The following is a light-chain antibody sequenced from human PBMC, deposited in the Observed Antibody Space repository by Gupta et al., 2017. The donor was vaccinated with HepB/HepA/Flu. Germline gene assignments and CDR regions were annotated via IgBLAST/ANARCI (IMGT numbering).Light chain of an antibody. V-gene: IGLV2-14*01. Sequence: QSALTQPVSVSGSLGQSITMSCTGTTSDIGTHDYVSWYQQLPGKAPKLIIFDVTNRPSGVSSRFSGSKSGNTASLTISGLQAEDEGDYFCCSYTSATTLYVVFGGGTKLTVL. CDR1: TSDIGTHDY. J-gene: IGLJ2*01. CDR2: DVT. CDR3: CSYTSATTLYVV.